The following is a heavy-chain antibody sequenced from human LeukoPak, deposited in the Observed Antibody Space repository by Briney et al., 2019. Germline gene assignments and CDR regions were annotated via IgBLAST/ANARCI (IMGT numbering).Heavy chain of an antibody. V-gene: IGHV1-2*02. Sequence: GASVKVSCKASGGSLSSYAISWVRQAPGQGLEWMGGINPNSGGTNYAQKFQGRVTMTRDTSISTAYMELSRLRSDDTAVYYCARDRTPRPNSGYAGWGQGTLVTVSS. CDR1: GGSLSSYA. CDR3: ARDRTPRPNSGYAG. J-gene: IGHJ4*02. CDR2: INPNSGGT. D-gene: IGHD5-12*01.